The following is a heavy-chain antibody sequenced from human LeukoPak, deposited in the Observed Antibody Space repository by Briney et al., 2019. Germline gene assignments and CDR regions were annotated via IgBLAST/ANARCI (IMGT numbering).Heavy chain of an antibody. J-gene: IGHJ4*02. Sequence: GGSLRLSCAASGFTFTNAWMNWVRQAPGKGLEWVGRIKSKADGETIDYAAPVKGRFTFSRDDSKNMLYLQMNCLRSEDTAVYYCSTLTSRGLSDSWGQGTLVTVSS. CDR3: STLTSRGLSDS. D-gene: IGHD1-20*01. CDR2: IKSKADGETI. CDR1: GFTFTNAW. V-gene: IGHV3-15*07.